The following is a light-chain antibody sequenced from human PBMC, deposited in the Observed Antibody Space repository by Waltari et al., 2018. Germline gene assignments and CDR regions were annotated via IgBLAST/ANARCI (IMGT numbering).Light chain of an antibody. V-gene: IGKV1-12*01. J-gene: IGKJ2*01. CDR3: QQSYSTQYT. Sequence: DIQLTQSPSSVSASLGDRVSITCRGSQGIGTWLAWYQQKPGKAPTLLIYAASTLNTEVPSRFSGSGSGTDFTLTISSLQPEEFATYYCQQSYSTQYTFGQGTKLEIK. CDR2: AAS. CDR1: QGIGTW.